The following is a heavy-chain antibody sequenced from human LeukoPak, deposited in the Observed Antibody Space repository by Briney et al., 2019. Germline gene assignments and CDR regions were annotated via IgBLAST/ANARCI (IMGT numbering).Heavy chain of an antibody. J-gene: IGHJ4*02. D-gene: IGHD3-22*01. CDR1: GFTFSSYS. V-gene: IGHV3-21*01. CDR2: ISSSSSYI. Sequence: GGSLRLSCAASGFTFSSYSMNWVRQAPGKGLEWVSSISSSSSYINYADSVKGRFTISRDNAKNSLYLQMNSLRAEDTAVYYCARATYYDSSGAFDYWGQGTLVTVSS. CDR3: ARATYYDSSGAFDY.